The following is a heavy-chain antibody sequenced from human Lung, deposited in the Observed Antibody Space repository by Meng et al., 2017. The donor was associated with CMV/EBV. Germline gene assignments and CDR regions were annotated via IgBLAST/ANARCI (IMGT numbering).Heavy chain of an antibody. CDR2: MNSDGSII. J-gene: IGHJ2*01. CDR3: ARVGDCSNGVCYWYFDL. V-gene: IGHV3-74*01. Sequence: GGSXRLXCAASGFRFSRYRMHWVRQAPGKGLVWVSGMNSDGSIITYADSVKGRFTISRDNVRNTLYLQMNNLRAEDTAVYYCARVGDCSNGVCYWYFDLLGRGXLVTVSS. D-gene: IGHD2-8*01. CDR1: GFRFSRYR.